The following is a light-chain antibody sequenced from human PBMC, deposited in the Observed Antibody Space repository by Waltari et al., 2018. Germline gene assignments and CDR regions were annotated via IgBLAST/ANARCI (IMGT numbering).Light chain of an antibody. CDR3: MQGTYWPRT. Sequence: DVVLTQSPLSLPVTLGQSASISCSSTQSLFPSDGNPNLNWFQPRPGQSPRRLIYKVSNRDSGVPDRFSGSGSGTDFTLKISRVEAEDVGVYYCMQGTYWPRTFGQGTKVEIK. CDR1: QSLFPSDGNPN. V-gene: IGKV2-30*02. J-gene: IGKJ1*01. CDR2: KVS.